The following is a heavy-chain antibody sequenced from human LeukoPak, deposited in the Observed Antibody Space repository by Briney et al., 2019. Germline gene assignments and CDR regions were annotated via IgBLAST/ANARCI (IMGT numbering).Heavy chain of an antibody. CDR2: ISYDGSNK. CDR1: GFTFSSYA. V-gene: IGHV3-30-3*01. J-gene: IGHJ3*02. CDR3: ARDKPLGGDLDAFDI. D-gene: IGHD4-17*01. Sequence: TGRSLRLSCAASGFTFSSYAMHWVRQAPGKGLEWVAVISYDGSNKYYADSVKGRLTISRDNSKNTLYLQMNSLRAEDTAVYYCARDKPLGGDLDAFDIWGQGTMVTVSS.